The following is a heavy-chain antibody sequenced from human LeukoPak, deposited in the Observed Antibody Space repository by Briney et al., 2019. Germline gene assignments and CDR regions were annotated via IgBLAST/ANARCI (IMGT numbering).Heavy chain of an antibody. Sequence: GGSLRLSCAAPGFTFSSYGMHWVRQAPGNGLEWVAVIWYDGSKKYYADSVKGRFTISRDNSKNTLYLEMNSLRAEDTAVYYCARCNGGTCYSDYWGQGTLVTVSS. CDR1: GFTFSSYG. CDR2: IWYDGSKK. V-gene: IGHV3-33*01. D-gene: IGHD2-15*01. CDR3: ARCNGGTCYSDY. J-gene: IGHJ4*02.